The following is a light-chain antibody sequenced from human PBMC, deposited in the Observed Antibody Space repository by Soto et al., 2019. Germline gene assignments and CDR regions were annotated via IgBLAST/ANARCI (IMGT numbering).Light chain of an antibody. J-gene: IGLJ1*01. CDR3: VSWDDSLSGLV. Sequence: QSVLTQPHSASGTPGQRVTISCSGRSANIGNNYVCWYHQLPGTAPKLLIYSNDQRPSGVPDRFSGSKSGTSASLAISGLRSEDEGDYYCVSWDDSLSGLVFGTGTKVTVL. CDR2: SND. V-gene: IGLV1-47*02. CDR1: SANIGNNY.